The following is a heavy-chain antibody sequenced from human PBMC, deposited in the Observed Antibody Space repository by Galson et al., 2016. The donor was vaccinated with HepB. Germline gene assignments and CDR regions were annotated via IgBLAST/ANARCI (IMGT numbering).Heavy chain of an antibody. V-gene: IGHV3-21*01. CDR3: ARAAHDYGDYSY. J-gene: IGHJ4*02. CDR1: GFSFSSYS. Sequence: SLRLSCAASGFSFSSYSMSWVRQAPGKGLEWVSSISSLSSYISYADSLKGRFTISRDNAKNSLYLQMSSLRAEDTAVYYCARAAHDYGDYSYWGQGTLVTVSS. D-gene: IGHD4-17*01. CDR2: ISSLSSYI.